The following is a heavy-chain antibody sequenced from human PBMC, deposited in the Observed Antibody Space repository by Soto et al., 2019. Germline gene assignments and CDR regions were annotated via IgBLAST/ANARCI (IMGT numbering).Heavy chain of an antibody. D-gene: IGHD3-16*01. CDR3: ARAGLLGYFDY. CDR2: ISYDGSNK. CDR1: GFTFSSYA. Sequence: QVQLVESGGGVVQPGRSLRLSCAASGFTFSSYAMHWVRQAPGKGLEWVAVISYDGSNKYYADSVKGRFTISRDNSKNTLYLQMNSLRAEDTAVYYCARAGLLGYFDYWGQGTLVTVSS. V-gene: IGHV3-30-3*01. J-gene: IGHJ4*02.